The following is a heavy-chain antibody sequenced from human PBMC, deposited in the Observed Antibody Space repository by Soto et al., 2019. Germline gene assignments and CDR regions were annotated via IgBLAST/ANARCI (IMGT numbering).Heavy chain of an antibody. Sequence: QVQLQQWGAGLLKPSETLSLTCAVYGGSFSGYYWSWIRQPPGKGLEWIGEINHSGSTNYNPSLKSRVTISVDTSKNQFSLKLSSVTAADTAVYYCVRGQRNVLRYFDWLDNADYWGQGILVTVSS. D-gene: IGHD3-9*01. CDR2: INHSGST. V-gene: IGHV4-34*01. CDR1: GGSFSGYY. J-gene: IGHJ4*02. CDR3: VRGQRNVLRYFDWLDNADY.